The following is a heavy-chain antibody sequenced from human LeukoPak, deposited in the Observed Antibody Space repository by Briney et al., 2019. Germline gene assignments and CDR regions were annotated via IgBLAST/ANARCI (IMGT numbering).Heavy chain of an antibody. CDR2: ISSSGSTI. D-gene: IGHD3-10*01. V-gene: IGHV3-48*03. CDR1: GFTFSSYE. Sequence: GGSLRLSCAASGFTFSSYEMNWVRQAPGKGLEWVPYISSSGSTIYYADSVKGRFTISRDNAKNSLYLQMNSLRAEDTAVYYCARDFFGSYDYWGQGTLVTVSS. CDR3: ARDFFGSYDY. J-gene: IGHJ4*02.